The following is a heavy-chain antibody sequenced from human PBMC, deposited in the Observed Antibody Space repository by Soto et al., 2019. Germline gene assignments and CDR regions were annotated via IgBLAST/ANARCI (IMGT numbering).Heavy chain of an antibody. J-gene: IGHJ6*02. CDR3: ARDDGGTMVRGVNDYYYGMDV. Sequence: GGSLRLSCAASGFTFSSYAMHWVRQAPGKGLEWVAVISYDGSNKYYADSVKGRFTISRDNSKNTLYLQMNSLRAEATAVYYCARDDGGTMVRGVNDYYYGMDVWGQGTTVTVSS. V-gene: IGHV3-30-3*01. CDR1: GFTFSSYA. D-gene: IGHD3-10*01. CDR2: ISYDGSNK.